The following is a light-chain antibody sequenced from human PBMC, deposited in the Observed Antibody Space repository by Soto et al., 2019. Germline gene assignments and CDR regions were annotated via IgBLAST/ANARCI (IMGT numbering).Light chain of an antibody. Sequence: DIQMTQSPSTLSASVGDRVTITCRASQIIRSWLAWYQQKPGKAPKLLIYDASSLESGVPSRFSGSGSGTDFTLTISSLQPDDFATYYCQQYNSYSWTFGQGTKVEIK. CDR3: QQYNSYSWT. V-gene: IGKV1-5*01. CDR2: DAS. J-gene: IGKJ1*01. CDR1: QIIRSW.